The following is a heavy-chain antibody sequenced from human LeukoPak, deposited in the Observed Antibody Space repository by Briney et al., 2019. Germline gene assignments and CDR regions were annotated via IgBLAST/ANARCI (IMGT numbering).Heavy chain of an antibody. CDR1: GFTFSSYR. D-gene: IGHD3-10*01. CDR2: ISSSSSYI. CDR3: ARALWFGGYYFDY. Sequence: GGSLRLSCAASGFTFSSYRMNWVRRAPGKGLEWVSSISSSSSYIYYADSVKGRFTIPRDNSKNTLYLQMNSLRAEDTAVYYCARALWFGGYYFDYWGQGTLVTVSS. J-gene: IGHJ4*02. V-gene: IGHV3-21*04.